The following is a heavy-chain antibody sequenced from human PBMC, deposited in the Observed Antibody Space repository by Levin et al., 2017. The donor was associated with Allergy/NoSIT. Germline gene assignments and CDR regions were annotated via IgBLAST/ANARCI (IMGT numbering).Heavy chain of an antibody. V-gene: IGHV3-30*04. CDR2: ISYDGSNK. D-gene: IGHD2-15*01. CDR1: GFTFSSYA. CDR3: ARGRFSVVVAATPADY. Sequence: PGGSLRLSCAASGFTFSSYAMHWVRQAPGKGLEWVAVISYDGSNKYYADSVKGRFTISRDNSKNTLYLQMNSLRAEDTAVYYCARGRFSVVVAATPADYWGQGTLVTVSS. J-gene: IGHJ4*02.